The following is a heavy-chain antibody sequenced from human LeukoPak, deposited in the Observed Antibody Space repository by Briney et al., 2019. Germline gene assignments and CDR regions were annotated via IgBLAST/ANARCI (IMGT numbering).Heavy chain of an antibody. V-gene: IGHV1-69*06. Sequence: AASVKVSCKASGGTFSSYAISWVRQAPGQGLEWMGGIIPIFGTANYAQKFQGRVTITADKSTSPAYMELSSLRSEDTAVYYCASSNGYSSGWYLPITDYWGQGTLVTVSS. CDR1: GGTFSSYA. J-gene: IGHJ4*02. CDR2: IIPIFGTA. CDR3: ASSNGYSSGWYLPITDY. D-gene: IGHD6-19*01.